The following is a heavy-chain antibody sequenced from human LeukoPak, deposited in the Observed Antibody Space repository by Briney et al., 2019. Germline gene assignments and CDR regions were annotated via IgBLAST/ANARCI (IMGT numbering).Heavy chain of an antibody. D-gene: IGHD6-13*01. CDR3: ARCRMGNGSSYELSG. J-gene: IGHJ4*02. CDR1: GGTFSSYA. Sequence: ASVKVSCKASGGTFSSYAISWVRQAPGQGLEWMGWISAYNGNTNYAQELQGRVTMTTDTSTSTAYMELRSLRSDDTAVYYCARCRMGNGSSYELSGWGQGTLVTVSP. V-gene: IGHV1-18*01. CDR2: ISAYNGNT.